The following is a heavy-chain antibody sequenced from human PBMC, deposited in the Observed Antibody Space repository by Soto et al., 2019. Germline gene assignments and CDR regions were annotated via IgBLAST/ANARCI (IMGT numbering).Heavy chain of an antibody. CDR2: ISSSSSYI. CDR3: ARDKVAYCGGDCYSHDY. V-gene: IGHV3-21*01. CDR1: GFTFSSYS. J-gene: IGHJ4*01. Sequence: GGSLRLSCAASGFTFSSYSMNWVRQAPGMGLEWVSSISSSSSYIYYADSVKGRFTISRDNAKNSLYLQMNSLRAEDTAVYYCARDKVAYCGGDCYSHDYWGHGTLVTVSS. D-gene: IGHD2-21*02.